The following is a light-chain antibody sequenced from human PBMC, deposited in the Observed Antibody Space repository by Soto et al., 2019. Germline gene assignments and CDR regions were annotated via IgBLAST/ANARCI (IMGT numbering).Light chain of an antibody. CDR3: GADHGSGSNFVYV. CDR2: VGTGGIVG. V-gene: IGLV9-49*01. Sequence: QPVLTQPPSASASLGASVTLTCTLSSGYSNYKVDWYQQRLGKGPRFVMRVGTGGIVGSKGDGIPDRFSVLGSGLNRYLTIKNIQEEDESDYHCGADHGSGSNFVYVFGTGTKLTVL. J-gene: IGLJ1*01. CDR1: SGYSNYK.